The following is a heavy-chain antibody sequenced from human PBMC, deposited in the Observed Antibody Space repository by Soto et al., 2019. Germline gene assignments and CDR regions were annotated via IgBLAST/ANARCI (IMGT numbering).Heavy chain of an antibody. D-gene: IGHD4-17*01. CDR2: IYYSGST. V-gene: IGHV4-31*03. CDR3: ARGREGSYGDYVQRNWFDP. J-gene: IGHJ5*02. CDR1: GGSISSGGYY. Sequence: SETLSLTCTVSGGSISSGGYYWSWIRQHPGKGLEWIGYIYYSGSTYYNPSLKSRVTISVDTSKNQFSLKLSSVTAADTAVYYCARGREGSYGDYVQRNWFDPWGQGTLVTVSS.